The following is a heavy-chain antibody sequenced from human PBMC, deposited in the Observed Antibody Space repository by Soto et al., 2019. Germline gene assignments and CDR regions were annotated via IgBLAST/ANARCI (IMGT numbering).Heavy chain of an antibody. D-gene: IGHD3-22*01. Sequence: QVHLMLQSGAEVKKPGSSVKVSCKASGGTPSNSAISWVRQAPGQGLEWMGGIIPVFGLVKYAQNFQGRVTITADESTNTAYMEQSSLRPEDTAVYYCAGGRIVVVGSRAYYGMDVWGQGPTVTVSS. CDR2: IIPVFGLV. J-gene: IGHJ6*02. V-gene: IGHV1-69*01. CDR3: AGGRIVVVGSRAYYGMDV. CDR1: GGTPSNSA.